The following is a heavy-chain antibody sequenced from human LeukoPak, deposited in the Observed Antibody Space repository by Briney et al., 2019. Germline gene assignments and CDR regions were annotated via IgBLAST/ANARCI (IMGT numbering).Heavy chain of an antibody. J-gene: IGHJ4*02. CDR3: TRVPYGDYWSSDY. D-gene: IGHD4-17*01. CDR2: MSASGSIK. Sequence: SLGLPCSAPGFTLTAYSVNWVRPAPGTGLGWGSTMSASGSIKFYADSVKGRFTISRDNAKNSLFLQMNSLRVEDTAIYYCTRVPYGDYWSSDYWGQGTLVTVSS. V-gene: IGHV3-21*03. CDR1: GFTLTAYS.